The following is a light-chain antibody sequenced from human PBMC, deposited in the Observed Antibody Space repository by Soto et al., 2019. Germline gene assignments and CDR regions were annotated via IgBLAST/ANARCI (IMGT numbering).Light chain of an antibody. CDR3: QQYYGTLPT. CDR2: GAS. Sequence: DIVMTQSPDSLAVSLGERATINCKSSQSVLYSSNNKNYLAWYQQKPGQPPKLLIYGASTRESGVPDRFSGSGSGTDFSLTNSSLQAEDVAVYYCQQYYGTLPTFGQGTKVEIK. V-gene: IGKV4-1*01. CDR1: QSVLYSSNNKNY. J-gene: IGKJ1*01.